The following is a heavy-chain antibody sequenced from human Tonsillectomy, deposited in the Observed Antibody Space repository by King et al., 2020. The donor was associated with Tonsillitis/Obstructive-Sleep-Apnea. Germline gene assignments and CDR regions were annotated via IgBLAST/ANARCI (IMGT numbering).Heavy chain of an antibody. D-gene: IGHD3-22*01. CDR1: GGSISSYY. V-gene: IGHV4-4*07. Sequence: QLQESGPGLVKPSETLSLTCTVSGGSISSYYWSWIRQPAGKGLEWIGRIYTSGSTNYNPSLKSRVTMSVDTSKNQFSLKLRSVTAADTAVYYCARVHYDDSLHTFDIWGQGTMVTVSS. CDR3: ARVHYDDSLHTFDI. J-gene: IGHJ3*02. CDR2: IYTSGST.